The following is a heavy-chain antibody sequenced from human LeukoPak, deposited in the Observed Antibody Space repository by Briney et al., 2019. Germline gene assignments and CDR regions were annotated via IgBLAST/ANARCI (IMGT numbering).Heavy chain of an antibody. J-gene: IGHJ4*02. CDR3: ARDVGEYCSSTNCYASHY. CDR2: INPNSGDT. Sequence: ASGKVSCKASGYTFTGYYMHWVRQAPGQGLEWMGWINPNSGDTNYAQNFQGRVTMTRDTSISTAYMELTRLRSDDTAVYYCARDVGEYCSSTNCYASHYWGQGTLVTVSS. V-gene: IGHV1-2*02. CDR1: GYTFTGYY. D-gene: IGHD2-2*01.